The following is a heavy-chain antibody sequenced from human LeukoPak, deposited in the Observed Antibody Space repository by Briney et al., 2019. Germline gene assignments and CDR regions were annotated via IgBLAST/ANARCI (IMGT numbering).Heavy chain of an antibody. CDR2: INTDGSAT. J-gene: IGHJ4*02. Sequence: GGSLRLSRAVSGFNFISYWMHWVRQAPGKGLVWVSLINTDGSATTYGDSAKGRFTVSRDNDKNTLFLEMNSLRVEDTAVYYCARGTAVTAGIDYWGQGNLVTVSS. CDR3: ARGTAVTAGIDY. V-gene: IGHV3-74*01. D-gene: IGHD6-13*01. CDR1: GFNFISYW.